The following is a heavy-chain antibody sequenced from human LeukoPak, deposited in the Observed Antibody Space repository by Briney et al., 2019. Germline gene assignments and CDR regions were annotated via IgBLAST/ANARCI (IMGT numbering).Heavy chain of an antibody. CDR3: ARGYSSSPPPAVGYYFDY. Sequence: SETLSLTCTVSGGSISSGGYYWSWIRQHPGKGLEWIGYIYYSGSTYYNPSLKSRVTISVDTSKNQFSLKLSSVTAADTAVYYCARGYSSSPPPAVGYYFDYWGQGTLVTVSS. V-gene: IGHV4-31*03. CDR1: GGSISSGGYY. D-gene: IGHD6-6*01. CDR2: IYYSGST. J-gene: IGHJ4*02.